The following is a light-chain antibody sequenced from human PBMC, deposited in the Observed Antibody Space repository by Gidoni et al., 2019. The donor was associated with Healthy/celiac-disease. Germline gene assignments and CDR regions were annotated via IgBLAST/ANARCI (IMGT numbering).Light chain of an antibody. Sequence: DIPMTQSPSSLSASVGDRVTITCRASQSISSYLNWYQQKPGKAPKLLIYAASSLQSGVASRFSGSGSGTDFTLTISSLQPGDFATYDCQQSYSTPGTFGQGTKVEIK. CDR3: QQSYSTPGT. J-gene: IGKJ1*01. CDR2: AAS. V-gene: IGKV1-39*01. CDR1: QSISSY.